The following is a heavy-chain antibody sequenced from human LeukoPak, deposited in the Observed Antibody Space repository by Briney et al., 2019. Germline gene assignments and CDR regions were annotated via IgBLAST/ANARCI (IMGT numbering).Heavy chain of an antibody. J-gene: IGHJ4*02. CDR1: GFTFSSYV. CDR3: ASPPDYYGSGSYLMYQDY. CDR2: ISSSSSYI. V-gene: IGHV3-21*01. D-gene: IGHD3-10*01. Sequence: GGSLRLSCAASGFTFSSYVMSWVRQAPGKGLEWVSSISSSSSYIYYADSVKGRFTISRDNAKNSLYLQMNSLRAEDTAVYYCASPPDYYGSGSYLMYQDYWGQGTLVTVSS.